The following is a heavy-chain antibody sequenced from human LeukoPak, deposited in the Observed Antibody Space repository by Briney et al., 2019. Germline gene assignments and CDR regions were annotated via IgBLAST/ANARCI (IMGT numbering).Heavy chain of an antibody. CDR2: INSDGSST. CDR1: GFTFSSYW. D-gene: IGHD2-15*01. J-gene: IGHJ3*02. Sequence: GGSLRLSCAASGFTFSSYWMHWVRQAPGKGLVWVSRINSDGSSTSYADSVKGRFTISRDNAKNSLYLQMNSLRAEDTALYCCAKQSHCSGGSCYHLGGAFDIWGQGTMVTVSS. V-gene: IGHV3-74*01. CDR3: AKQSHCSGGSCYHLGGAFDI.